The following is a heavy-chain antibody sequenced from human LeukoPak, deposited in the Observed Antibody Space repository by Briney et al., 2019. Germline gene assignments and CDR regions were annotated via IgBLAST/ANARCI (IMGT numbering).Heavy chain of an antibody. CDR3: ARDREGVVPAAIPSPDNWFDP. CDR2: IKTDGSST. J-gene: IGHJ5*02. D-gene: IGHD2-2*02. CDR1: GFTFSSYW. Sequence: TGGSLRLSCAASGFTFSSYWMHWVRQAPGKGLGWVSRIKTDGSSTDYADSVKGRFTISRDNAKNTMYLQMNRLGAEDTAVYYCARDREGVVPAAIPSPDNWFDPWRQGTLVTVSS. V-gene: IGHV3-74*01.